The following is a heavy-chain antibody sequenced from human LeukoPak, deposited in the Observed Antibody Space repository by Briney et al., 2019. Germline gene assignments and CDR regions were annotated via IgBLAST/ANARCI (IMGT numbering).Heavy chain of an antibody. Sequence: SETLSLTCTVSGGSISSYYWSWIRQPAGKGLEWIGRIYTSGSTNYNPSLKSRVTMSVDTSKNQFSLKLSSVTAADTAVYYCARTYYHDSSGYYYFDYWGQGTLVTVSS. V-gene: IGHV4-4*07. CDR1: GGSISSYY. CDR2: IYTSGST. CDR3: ARTYYHDSSGYYYFDY. J-gene: IGHJ4*02. D-gene: IGHD3-22*01.